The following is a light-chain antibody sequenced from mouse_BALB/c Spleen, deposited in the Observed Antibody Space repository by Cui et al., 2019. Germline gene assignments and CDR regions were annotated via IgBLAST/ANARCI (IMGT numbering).Light chain of an antibody. CDR2: WAS. J-gene: IGKJ5*01. V-gene: IGKV8-27*01. Sequence: IMMTESPSSLAVVAGEKVTMGCTSSQSVLDSSNQRNYLAWYQQKPGQSTKLLFYWASIRDSGVPDRFTGSGSGTDFTRTISSVQAEDLAVYYCHQYLSSLTFGAGTKLELK. CDR1: QSVLDSSNQRNY. CDR3: HQYLSSLT.